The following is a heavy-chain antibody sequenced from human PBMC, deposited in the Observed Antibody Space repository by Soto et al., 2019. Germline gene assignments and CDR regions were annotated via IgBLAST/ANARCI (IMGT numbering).Heavy chain of an antibody. CDR2: IYSGGST. Sequence: GVSLLLSCAASGFNFINSYMSWVRPAPGKGLEWVSVIYSGGSTFYADSVKGRFTISRDNSNSKVSLEMNNLRAEDTAVYYCARDFTGYFDYWGQGALVTVSS. CDR3: ARDFTGYFDY. V-gene: IGHV3-53*01. CDR1: GFNFINSY. J-gene: IGHJ4*02.